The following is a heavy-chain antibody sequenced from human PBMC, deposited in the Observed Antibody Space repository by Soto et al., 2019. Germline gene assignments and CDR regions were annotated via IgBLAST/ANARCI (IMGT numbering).Heavy chain of an antibody. J-gene: IGHJ5*02. CDR1: GFTFSSYG. CDR3: AKGTNWFDP. Sequence: ALRLSGAASGFTFSSYGMHLVRQAPGKGLEWVAVISYDGSNKYYADSVKGRFTISRDNSKNTLYLQMNSLRAEDTAVYYCAKGTNWFDPWGQGTLVTVSS. V-gene: IGHV3-30*18. D-gene: IGHD1-1*01. CDR2: ISYDGSNK.